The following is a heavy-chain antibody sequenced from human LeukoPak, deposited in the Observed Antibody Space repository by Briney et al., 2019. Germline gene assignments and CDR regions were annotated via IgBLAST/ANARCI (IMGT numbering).Heavy chain of an antibody. CDR3: ARAAGVRGVIITGFDP. V-gene: IGHV4-59*01. J-gene: IGHJ5*02. Sequence: SETLSLTCSVSGGSISSYYWSWIRQPPGKGLEWIGYIYYSGSTNYNPSLKSRVTISVDTSKNQFSLKLSSVTAADTAVYYCARAAGVRGVIITGFDPWGRGTLVTVSS. D-gene: IGHD3-10*01. CDR2: IYYSGST. CDR1: GGSISSYY.